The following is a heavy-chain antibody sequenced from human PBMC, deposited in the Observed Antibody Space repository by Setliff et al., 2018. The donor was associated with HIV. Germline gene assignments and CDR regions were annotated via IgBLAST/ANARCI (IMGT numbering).Heavy chain of an antibody. CDR3: ARTRAPYFFDC. CDR2: VSSIGST. Sequence: ASETLSLTCSVSGISINGYYWSWIRQSPRTRLEWIGYVSSIGSTNYNPSLKSRVTISVDTSKNQSSLQLNSVTAADTAVYFCARTRAPYFFDCWGQGAQVTVSS. D-gene: IGHD1-26*01. J-gene: IGHJ4*02. V-gene: IGHV4-4*08. CDR1: GISINGYY.